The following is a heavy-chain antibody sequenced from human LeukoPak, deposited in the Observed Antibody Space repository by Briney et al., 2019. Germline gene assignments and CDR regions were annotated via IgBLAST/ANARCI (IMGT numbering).Heavy chain of an antibody. CDR3: ARHRKHYDILTGSPYGMDV. D-gene: IGHD3-9*01. V-gene: IGHV5-51*01. CDR1: GYSFTSYW. J-gene: IGHJ6*04. CDR2: IYPGDSDT. Sequence: GESLKISCQGSGYSFTSYWIGWVRQMPGKGLEWMGIIYPGDSDTRYSPSFQGQVTISADKSISTAYLQWSSLKASDTAMYYCARHRKHYDILTGSPYGMDVWGKGTTVTVSS.